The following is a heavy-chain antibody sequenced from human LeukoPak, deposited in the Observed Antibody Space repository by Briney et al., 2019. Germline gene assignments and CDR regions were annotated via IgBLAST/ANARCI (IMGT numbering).Heavy chain of an antibody. D-gene: IGHD2-15*01. Sequence: GGSLRLSCAASGFTFSDYYMSWIRQAPGKGLEWVSYISSSGSTIYYADSVKGRFTISRDNAKNSLYLQMNSLRAEDTAVYYCARAGNRYCSGGSCYNYYYYMDVWGKGTTVTISS. J-gene: IGHJ6*03. CDR1: GFTFSDYY. V-gene: IGHV3-11*01. CDR2: ISSSGSTI. CDR3: ARAGNRYCSGGSCYNYYYYMDV.